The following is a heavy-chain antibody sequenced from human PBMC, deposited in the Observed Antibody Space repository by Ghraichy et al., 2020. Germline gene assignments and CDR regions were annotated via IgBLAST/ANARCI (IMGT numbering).Heavy chain of an antibody. CDR2: INHSGST. D-gene: IGHD5-12*01. Sequence: SETLSLTCAVYGGSFSGYYWSWIRQPPGKGLEWIGEINHSGSTNYNPSLKSRVTISVDTSKNQFSLKLSSVTAADTAVYYCARARNSGYEKYYYYYYGMDVWGQGTTVTVSS. V-gene: IGHV4-34*01. CDR1: GGSFSGYY. CDR3: ARARNSGYEKYYYYYYGMDV. J-gene: IGHJ6*02.